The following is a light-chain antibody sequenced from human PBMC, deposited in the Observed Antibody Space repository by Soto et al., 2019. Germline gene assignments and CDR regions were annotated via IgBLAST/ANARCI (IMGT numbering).Light chain of an antibody. J-gene: IGKJ1*01. V-gene: IGKV3-20*01. CDR2: GAS. CDR1: QSVSSSY. CDR3: QQYGSSQP. Sequence: EIVVADARRTLDITPRPRATLACRASQSVSSSYLAWYQQKPGQAPRLLIYGASSRATGIPDRFSGSGSGTDFTLTISRLEPEDFAVYYCQQYGSSQPFGQGTKVDNK.